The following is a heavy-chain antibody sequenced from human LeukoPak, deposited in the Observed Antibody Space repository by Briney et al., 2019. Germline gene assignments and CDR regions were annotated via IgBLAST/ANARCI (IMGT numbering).Heavy chain of an antibody. CDR2: INHSGST. CDR3: ATLTGGLTTVITGYYYMDV. J-gene: IGHJ6*03. V-gene: IGHV4-34*01. CDR1: GGSFSGYY. D-gene: IGHD4-11*01. Sequence: SETLSLTCSVYGGSFSGYYWSWIRQPPGKGLEWIGEINHSGSTNYNPSLKSRVAISVDTSKNQFSLKLSSVTAADTAVYYCATLTGGLTTVITGYYYMDVWGKGTTVTVSS.